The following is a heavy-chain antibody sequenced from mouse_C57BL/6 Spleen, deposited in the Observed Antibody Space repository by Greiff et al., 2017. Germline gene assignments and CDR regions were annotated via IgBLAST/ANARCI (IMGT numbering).Heavy chain of an antibody. Sequence: QVQLQQPGAELVMPGASVKLSCKASGYTFTSYWMHWVKQRPGQGLEWIGEIDPSDSYTNYNQKFKGKSTLTVDKSSSTAYMQLSSLTSEDSAVYYCARGYYYGSSSAWFADWGQGTLVTVAA. J-gene: IGHJ3*01. CDR2: IDPSDSYT. V-gene: IGHV1-69*01. CDR1: GYTFTSYW. CDR3: ARGYYYGSSSAWFAD. D-gene: IGHD1-1*01.